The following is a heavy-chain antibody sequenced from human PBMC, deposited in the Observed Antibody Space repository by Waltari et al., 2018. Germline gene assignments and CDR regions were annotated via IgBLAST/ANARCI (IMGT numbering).Heavy chain of an antibody. CDR3: ARGSGSYSDY. Sequence: QVQLQESGPGLVKPSETLSLTCTVSGGSISSNYWSWIRQPPGKRLEWIGYISYSGSTNYNPALKCRVPISGDTSKNQCTLKVTSVTAADTAVYYCARGSGSYSDYWGQGTLVTVSS. CDR1: GGSISSNY. V-gene: IGHV4-59*01. CDR2: ISYSGST. D-gene: IGHD1-26*01. J-gene: IGHJ4*02.